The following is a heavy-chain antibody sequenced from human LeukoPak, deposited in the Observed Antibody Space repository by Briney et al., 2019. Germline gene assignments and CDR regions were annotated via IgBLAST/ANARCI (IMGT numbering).Heavy chain of an antibody. CDR2: ISSSSSYI. CDR1: GFTFSSYS. Sequence: GGSLRLSCAASGFTFSSYSMNWVRQAPGKGLEWVSSISSSSSYIYYADSVKGRFTISRDNAKNSLYLQMNSLRAEDTAVYYCARDAYDFWSGYYPGSLDGNYYGMDVWGQGTTVTVSS. CDR3: ARDAYDFWSGYYPGSLDGNYYGMDV. D-gene: IGHD3-3*01. J-gene: IGHJ6*02. V-gene: IGHV3-21*01.